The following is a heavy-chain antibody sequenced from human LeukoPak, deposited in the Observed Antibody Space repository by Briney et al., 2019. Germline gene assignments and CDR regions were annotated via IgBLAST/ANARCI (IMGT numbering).Heavy chain of an antibody. Sequence: SWVRQPPGKGLEWIGYIYYSGSTYYSGNTYYNPSLKSRVTISVDTSKNQFSLKLSSVTAADTAVYYCGSEHDPGTIDYWGQGTLVTVSS. V-gene: IGHV4-30-4*01. CDR2: IYYSGST. J-gene: IGHJ4*02. CDR3: GSEHDPGTIDY.